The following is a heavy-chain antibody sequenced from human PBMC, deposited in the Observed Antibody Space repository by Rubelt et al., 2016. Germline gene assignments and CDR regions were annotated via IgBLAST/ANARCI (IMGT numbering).Heavy chain of an antibody. CDR2: ITPNSGGT. D-gene: IGHD2-2*01. Sequence: QLQLVQSGAEVKKPGASVNVSCKASGYTFTGYYIHWVRQAPGQGLELMGRITPNSGGTNYALTFQGRVTMTRDMAISNAYMELSRLTSDDTAMYYCARVPSFTSRGDSWGQGTLVTVSS. J-gene: IGHJ4*02. CDR1: GYTFTGYY. V-gene: IGHV1-2*06. CDR3: ARVPSFTSRGDS.